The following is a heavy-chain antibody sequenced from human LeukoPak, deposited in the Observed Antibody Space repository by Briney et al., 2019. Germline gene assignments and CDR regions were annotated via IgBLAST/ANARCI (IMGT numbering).Heavy chain of an antibody. CDR2: IRAKSYGGTT. J-gene: IGHJ4*02. CDR3: AAKQQLAF. CDR1: GFTFADYA. V-gene: IGHV3-49*04. Sequence: GGSLRLSCSVSGFTFADYAMSWVRQASGKGLEWVAVIRAKSYGGTTEYAASVKGRFTISRDDSKSIAYLQMNSLKIEDTAVYYCAAKQQLAFWGQGALVAVSS. D-gene: IGHD6-13*01.